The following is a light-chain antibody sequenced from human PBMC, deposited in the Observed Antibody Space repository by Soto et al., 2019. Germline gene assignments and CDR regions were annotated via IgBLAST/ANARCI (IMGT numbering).Light chain of an antibody. CDR2: TNN. Sequence: QSVLTQPPSASGAPGQRVTISCSGSSSNIGSSTVNWYQQLPGTAPKLLIHTNNQRPSGVRDRFSGSRSGTSASLAISGLQSEDEADYYCAAWDDSLNGFVFGTGTKVTVL. J-gene: IGLJ1*01. CDR1: SSNIGSST. CDR3: AAWDDSLNGFV. V-gene: IGLV1-44*01.